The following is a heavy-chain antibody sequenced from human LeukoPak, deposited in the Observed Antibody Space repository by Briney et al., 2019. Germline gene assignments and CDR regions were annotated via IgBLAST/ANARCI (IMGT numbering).Heavy chain of an antibody. CDR1: GGTFSSYA. CDR2: IIPIFGTA. J-gene: IGHJ6*04. CDR3: ARVGDSGYDSPRGLYGMDV. Sequence: GSSVKVSCKASGGTFSSYAISWVRQAPGQGLEWMGGIIPIFGTANYAQKFQGRVTITAGKSTSTAYMELSSLRSEDTAVYYCARVGDSGYDSPRGLYGMDVWGKGTTVTVSS. D-gene: IGHD5-12*01. V-gene: IGHV1-69*06.